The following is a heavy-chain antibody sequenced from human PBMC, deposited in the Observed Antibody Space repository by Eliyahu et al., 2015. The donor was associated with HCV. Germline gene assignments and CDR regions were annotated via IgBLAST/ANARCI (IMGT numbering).Heavy chain of an antibody. V-gene: IGHV3-74*01. Sequence: EVQLVESGGGLVQPGGSLRLSCAASGFTLGNSWMHWVRQAPGKGLVWVSRIDIDGFTTYADSVKGRFTISRDNAKNTLYLQMNSLRAEDTAVYFCTRFTTMAQWAGENWGQGTLVTVSS. CDR2: IDIDGFTT. CDR1: GFTLGNSW. J-gene: IGHJ4*02. CDR3: TRFTTMAQWAGEN. D-gene: IGHD4-23*01.